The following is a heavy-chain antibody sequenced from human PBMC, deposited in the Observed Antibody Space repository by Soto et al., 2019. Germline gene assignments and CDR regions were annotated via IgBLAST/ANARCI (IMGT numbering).Heavy chain of an antibody. CDR3: ARFLSRQQLDPGSWFDP. CDR1: GGSISSYY. CDR2: IYYSGST. V-gene: IGHV4-59*08. D-gene: IGHD6-13*01. Sequence: SETLSLTCTVSGGSISSYYWSWIRQPPGKGLEWIGYIYYSGSTNYNPSLKSRVTISVDTSKNQFSLKLSSVTAADTAVYYCARFLSRQQLDPGSWFDPWGQGTLVTAPQ. J-gene: IGHJ5*02.